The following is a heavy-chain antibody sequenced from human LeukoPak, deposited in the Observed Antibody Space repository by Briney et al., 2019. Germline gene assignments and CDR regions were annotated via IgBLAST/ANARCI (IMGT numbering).Heavy chain of an antibody. CDR1: GYTFTGYY. D-gene: IGHD3-22*01. Sequence: SVKVSCKASGYTFTGYYMHWVRQAPGHGLEWMGGIIPIFGTANYAQKFQGRVTITTDESTSTAYMELSSLGSEDTAVYYCARVSYDSSGYYADYWGQGTLVTVSS. CDR2: IIPIFGTA. V-gene: IGHV1-69*05. CDR3: ARVSYDSSGYYADY. J-gene: IGHJ4*02.